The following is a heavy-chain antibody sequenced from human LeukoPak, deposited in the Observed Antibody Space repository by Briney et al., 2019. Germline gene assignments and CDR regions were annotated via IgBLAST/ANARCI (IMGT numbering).Heavy chain of an antibody. CDR2: IYSSGST. CDR3: ARYSAAAYYFDY. Sequence: SETLSLTCTVSGGSISTYYWSWIRQPAGKGLEWIGRIYSSGSTNYNPSLKSRVTMSVDTSKNQFSLKLSSVTAADTAVYYCARYSAAAYYFDYWGQGTLVTVSS. J-gene: IGHJ4*02. D-gene: IGHD2-2*01. V-gene: IGHV4-4*07. CDR1: GGSISTYY.